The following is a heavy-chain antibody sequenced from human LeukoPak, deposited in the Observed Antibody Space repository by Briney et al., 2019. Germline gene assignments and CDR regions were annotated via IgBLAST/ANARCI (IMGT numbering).Heavy chain of an antibody. D-gene: IGHD3-10*02. CDR1: GFTFNTYA. CDR3: AKPSGRVRGWYFDL. J-gene: IGHJ2*01. V-gene: IGHV3-23*01. CDR2: ISGGDVST. Sequence: GGSLRLSCAASGFTFNTYAMSWVRQAPGKGLEWVSSISGGDVSTSYADSGKVRFTISRANSKNTLYLEMDSLRAEDTAVYYCAKPSGRVRGWYFDLWGRGALVTVSS.